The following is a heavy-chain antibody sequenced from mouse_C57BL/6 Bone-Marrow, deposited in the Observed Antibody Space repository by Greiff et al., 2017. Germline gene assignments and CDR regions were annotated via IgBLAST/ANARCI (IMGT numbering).Heavy chain of an antibody. Sequence: VQLQQPGAELVKPGASVKMSCKASGYTFTSYWITWVKQRPGQGLEWIGDIYPGSGSTNYNEKFKSKATLTVDTSSSTAYMQLSSLTSEDSAVYYCAREKGNYDGWFAYWGQGTLVTVSA. CDR2: IYPGSGST. V-gene: IGHV1-55*01. CDR3: AREKGNYDGWFAY. CDR1: GYTFTSYW. D-gene: IGHD2-4*01. J-gene: IGHJ3*01.